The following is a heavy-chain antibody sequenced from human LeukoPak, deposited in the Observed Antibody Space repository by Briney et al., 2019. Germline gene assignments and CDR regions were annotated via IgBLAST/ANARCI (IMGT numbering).Heavy chain of an antibody. V-gene: IGHV4-34*01. CDR1: GGSFSGYY. D-gene: IGHD3-22*01. Sequence: PSETLSLTCAVYGGSFSGYYWSWIRQPPGKGLEWIGEINHSGSTNYNPSLKSRVTISVDTSKNRFSLKLSSVTAADTAVYYCARGQKLLVHYYGMDVWGQGTTVTVSS. CDR2: INHSGST. CDR3: ARGQKLLVHYYGMDV. J-gene: IGHJ6*02.